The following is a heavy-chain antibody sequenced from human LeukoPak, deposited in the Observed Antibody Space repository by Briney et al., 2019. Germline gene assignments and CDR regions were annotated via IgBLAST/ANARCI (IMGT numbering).Heavy chain of an antibody. CDR3: AKDALVVPAAYYLDY. V-gene: IGHV3-23*01. CDR2: ISGSGGST. CDR1: EFTFSSYA. Sequence: GGSLRLSCAASEFTFSSYAMSWVRQAPGKGLEWVSAISGSGGSTYYTDSVKGRFTISRDNSKNTLYLQMNSLRAEDTAVYYCAKDALVVPAAYYLDYWGQGTLVTVSS. D-gene: IGHD2-2*01. J-gene: IGHJ4*02.